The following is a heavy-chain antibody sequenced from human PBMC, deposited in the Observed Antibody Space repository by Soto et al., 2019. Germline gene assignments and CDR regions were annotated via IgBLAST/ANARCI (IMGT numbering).Heavy chain of an antibody. J-gene: IGHJ5*02. CDR1: GFTFSSYW. Sequence: EVQLEESGGDLVQPGGSLRLSCAASGFTFSSYWMHWVRQAPGKGLVWVSRIKTDGGTTTYAESVKGRFTISRDNARNTLYLQMNSLRPEDTALYYCVRVGSGTYSWRDPCGQGTLVTVSS. D-gene: IGHD1-26*01. V-gene: IGHV3-74*01. CDR3: VRVGSGTYSWRDP. CDR2: IKTDGGTT.